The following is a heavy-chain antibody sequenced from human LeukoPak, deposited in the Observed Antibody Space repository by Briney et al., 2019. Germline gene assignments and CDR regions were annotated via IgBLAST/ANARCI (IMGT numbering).Heavy chain of an antibody. J-gene: IGHJ6*02. Sequence: ASVKVSCKASGGTFGSYAISWVRQAPGQGLEWMGRIIPILGIANYAQKFQGRVTITADKSTSTAYMELSSLRSEETAVYYCARGFWAVDYYGMDVWGQGTTVTVSS. CDR2: IIPILGIA. CDR1: GGTFGSYA. V-gene: IGHV1-69*04. CDR3: ARGFWAVDYYGMDV. D-gene: IGHD3-16*01.